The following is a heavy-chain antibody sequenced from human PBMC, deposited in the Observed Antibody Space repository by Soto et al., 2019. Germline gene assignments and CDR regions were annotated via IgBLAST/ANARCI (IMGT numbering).Heavy chain of an antibody. Sequence: PSETLSLTCIFSNGSISNSGFYWGWIRKPPGKGLEWIGYAYQSGSTYYSPSLKTRVTISVDSSKMQISLHLNFVTAADTAVYYCARGQGSLSSEMNVWGQGSLVTVS. V-gene: IGHV4-39*01. D-gene: IGHD2-15*01. J-gene: IGHJ4*02. CDR1: NGSISNSGFY. CDR3: ARGQGSLSSEMNV. CDR2: AYQSGST.